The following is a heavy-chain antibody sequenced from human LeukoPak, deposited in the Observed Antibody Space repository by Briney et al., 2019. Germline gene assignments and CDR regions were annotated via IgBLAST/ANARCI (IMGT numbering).Heavy chain of an antibody. V-gene: IGHV4-30-4*08. J-gene: IGHJ3*02. CDR3: ARGAVGYSYGSMLAI. CDR2: IYYSATT. CDR1: GGSISSGDYY. Sequence: SQTLSLTCTVSGGSISSGDYYWSWIRQPPGKGLVWVGYIYYSATTYYNPSLKSRVTLSVDTSKNQFSPKLSSVTASDTAVYYCARGAVGYSYGSMLAIWGQGTMVTVSS. D-gene: IGHD5-18*01.